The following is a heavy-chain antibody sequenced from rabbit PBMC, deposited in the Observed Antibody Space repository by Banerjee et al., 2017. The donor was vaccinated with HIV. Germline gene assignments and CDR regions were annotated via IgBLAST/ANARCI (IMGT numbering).Heavy chain of an antibody. Sequence: QSLEESGGDLVKPGASLTLTCTASGFSFSSNAMCWVRQTPGKGLEWIACIGTGSSGSTYYASWAKGRFTISKTSSTTVTLQMTSLTAADTATYFCARAVSSYMDLWGPGTLVTVS. V-gene: IGHV1S40*01. CDR1: GFSFSSNA. CDR3: ARAVSSYMDL. CDR2: IGTGSSGST. D-gene: IGHD8-1*01. J-gene: IGHJ6*01.